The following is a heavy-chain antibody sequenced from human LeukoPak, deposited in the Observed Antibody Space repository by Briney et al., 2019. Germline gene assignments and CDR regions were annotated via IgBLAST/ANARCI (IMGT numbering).Heavy chain of an antibody. Sequence: SVKVSCKASGGTFSSYAISWVRQAPGQGLEWMGGIIPIFGTANYAQKFQGRVTITTDESTSTAYMELSSLRSEDTAVYYCARGDYCDSSGYYRLQLDYWGQGTLVTVSS. V-gene: IGHV1-69*05. CDR2: IIPIFGTA. CDR1: GGTFSSYA. CDR3: ARGDYCDSSGYYRLQLDY. J-gene: IGHJ4*02. D-gene: IGHD3-22*01.